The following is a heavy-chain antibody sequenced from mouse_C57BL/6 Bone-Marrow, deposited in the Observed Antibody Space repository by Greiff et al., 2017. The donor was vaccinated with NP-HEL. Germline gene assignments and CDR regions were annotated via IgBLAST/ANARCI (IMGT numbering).Heavy chain of an antibody. V-gene: IGHV10-1*01. J-gene: IGHJ4*01. CDR1: GFSFNTYA. CDR3: VRIYDYDAMDY. D-gene: IGHD2-3*01. CDR2: IRSKSNNYAT. Sequence: EVKLVESGGGLVQPKGSLKLSCAASGFSFNTYAMNWVRQAPGKGLEWVARIRSKSNNYATYYADSVKDRFTISRDDSESMLYLQMNNLKTEDTAMYYCVRIYDYDAMDYWGQGTSVTVSS.